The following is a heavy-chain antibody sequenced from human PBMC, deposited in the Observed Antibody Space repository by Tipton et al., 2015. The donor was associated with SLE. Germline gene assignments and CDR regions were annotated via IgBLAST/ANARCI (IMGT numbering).Heavy chain of an antibody. D-gene: IGHD5-12*01. CDR1: GGSISSYY. V-gene: IGHV4-59*01. Sequence: TLSLTCAVYGGSISSYYWSWIRQAPGKGLEWIGHVYYSGTTNYSPSLKSRATISIDTSKNQFSLEVTAVSDADTALYYCAGLRAWGVSYWGQGIRVTVSA. J-gene: IGHJ4*02. CDR3: AGLRAWGVSY. CDR2: VYYSGTT.